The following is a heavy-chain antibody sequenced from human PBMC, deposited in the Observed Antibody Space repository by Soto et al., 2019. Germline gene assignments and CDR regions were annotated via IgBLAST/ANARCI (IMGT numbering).Heavy chain of an antibody. CDR2: ISSNGGST. V-gene: IGHV3-64D*08. CDR3: VKDRGYDILTGYYYYYGMDV. J-gene: IGHJ6*02. D-gene: IGHD3-9*01. Sequence: GGSLRLSCSASGFTFSSYAMHWVRQAPGKGLEYVSAISSNGGSTYYADSVKGRFTISRDNSKNTLYLQMSSLRAEDTAVYYCVKDRGYDILTGYYYYYGMDVWGQGTTVTVSS. CDR1: GFTFSSYA.